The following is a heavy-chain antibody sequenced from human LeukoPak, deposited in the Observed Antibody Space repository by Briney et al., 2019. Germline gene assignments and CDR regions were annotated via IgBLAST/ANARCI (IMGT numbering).Heavy chain of an antibody. CDR1: GYTFTSYG. CDR3: AREVEPGYSSGWYDY. J-gene: IGHJ4*02. Sequence: ASVKVSCKASGYTFTSYGISWVRQAPGQGLEWMGIINPSGGSTSYAQKFQGRVTMTRDTSTSTVYMELSSLRSEDTAVYYCAREVEPGYSSGWYDYWGQGTLVTVSS. V-gene: IGHV1-46*01. D-gene: IGHD6-19*01. CDR2: INPSGGST.